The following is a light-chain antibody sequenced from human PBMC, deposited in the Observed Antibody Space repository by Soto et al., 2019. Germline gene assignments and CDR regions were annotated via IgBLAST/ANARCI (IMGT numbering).Light chain of an antibody. Sequence: QSALTQPASVSGSPGQSITVSCTGTSSDIGGYNYVSWYQQHPGKAPKLMVYEVTNRPSGVSDRFSGSKSGDTASLTISGLQADDEGYYYCSSYTSRSTLYVFGTGNKVTVL. CDR2: EVT. CDR3: SSYTSRSTLYV. V-gene: IGLV2-14*01. CDR1: SSDIGGYNY. J-gene: IGLJ1*01.